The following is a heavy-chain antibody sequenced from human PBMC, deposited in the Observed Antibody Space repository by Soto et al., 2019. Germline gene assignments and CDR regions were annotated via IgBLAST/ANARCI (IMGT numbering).Heavy chain of an antibody. V-gene: IGHV4-30-4*01. CDR2: IYYSGST. CDR3: ARDTYDILTGNWFDP. Sequence: QVQLQESGPGLVKPSQTLSLTCTVSGGSISSGDYYWSWIRQPPGKGLEWIGYIYYSGSTYYNPSLKIRVTISVDTSKNQFSLKLSSVTAADTAVYYCARDTYDILTGNWFDPWGQGTLVTVSS. J-gene: IGHJ5*02. CDR1: GGSISSGDYY. D-gene: IGHD3-9*01.